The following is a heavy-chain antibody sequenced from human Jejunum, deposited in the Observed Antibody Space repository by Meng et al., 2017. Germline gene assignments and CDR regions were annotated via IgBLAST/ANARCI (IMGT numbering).Heavy chain of an antibody. J-gene: IGHJ5*01. D-gene: IGHD3-10*01. V-gene: IGHV1-2*06. Sequence: ASVKVSCKASGYTFTGCYMNWVRQPPGQGLVWMGRISPHRGDTDYAQKFQGRITLTRDMSSSTVYMELIRLRFDDTAVYYGTSGLFGSWGFSQNWFGPWGQGAMVTGSS. CDR2: ISPHRGDT. CDR1: GYTFTGCY. CDR3: TSGLFGSWGFSQNWFGP.